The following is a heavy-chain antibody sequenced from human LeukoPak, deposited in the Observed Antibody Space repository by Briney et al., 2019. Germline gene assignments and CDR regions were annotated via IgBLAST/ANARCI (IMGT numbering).Heavy chain of an antibody. J-gene: IGHJ3*02. V-gene: IGHV3-9*01. CDR1: GFTFDDYA. D-gene: IGHD4-23*01. CDR3: TRAPGNSEAFDI. CDR2: ISWNSGSI. Sequence: GGSLRLSCAASGFTFDDYAMHWVRQAPGKGLEWVSGISWNSGSIGYADSVKGRFTISRDNAKNSLYLQMNSLRAEDTALYYCTRAPGNSEAFDIWGQGTMVTVPS.